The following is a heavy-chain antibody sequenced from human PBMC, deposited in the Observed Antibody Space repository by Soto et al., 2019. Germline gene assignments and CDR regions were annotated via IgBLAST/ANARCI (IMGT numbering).Heavy chain of an antibody. Sequence: GASVKVYCKASGYTFTSYDINWVRQATGQGLEWMGWMNPNSGNTGYAQKFQGRVTMTRNTSISTAYMELSSLRSEDTAVYYCARGDSSSLFNYYYGMDVWGQGTTVTVSS. D-gene: IGHD6-13*01. J-gene: IGHJ6*02. CDR1: GYTFTSYD. CDR2: MNPNSGNT. CDR3: ARGDSSSLFNYYYGMDV. V-gene: IGHV1-8*01.